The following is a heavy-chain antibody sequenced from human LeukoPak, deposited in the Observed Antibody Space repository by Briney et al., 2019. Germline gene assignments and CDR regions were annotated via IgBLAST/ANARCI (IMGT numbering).Heavy chain of an antibody. CDR2: INPSGGST. D-gene: IGHD3-16*01. Sequence: EASVKVSCKASGYTFTSYYMNWVRQAPGQGLEWMGIINPSGGSTNYAQKFQGRVTMTRDMSTSTVYMELSSLRSEDTAVYYCARDLRGTTLLDYWGQGTLVTVSS. CDR3: ARDLRGTTLLDY. V-gene: IGHV1-46*01. J-gene: IGHJ4*02. CDR1: GYTFTSYY.